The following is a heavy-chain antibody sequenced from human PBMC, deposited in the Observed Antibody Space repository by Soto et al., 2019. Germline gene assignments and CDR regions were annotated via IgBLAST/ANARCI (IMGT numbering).Heavy chain of an antibody. CDR2: INHSGST. Sequence: ETLSLTCIVSGGAITSGSYYWGWIRQPPGKGLEWIGVINHSGSTNYNPSFKSRVTISVDTSKNQFSLKLSSVTAADTAVYYCARVASWSLERRQGLPTLFDYWGQGTLVTVSS. CDR1: GGAITSGSYY. V-gene: IGHV4-39*07. J-gene: IGHJ4*02. CDR3: ARVASWSLERRQGLPTLFDY. D-gene: IGHD1-1*01.